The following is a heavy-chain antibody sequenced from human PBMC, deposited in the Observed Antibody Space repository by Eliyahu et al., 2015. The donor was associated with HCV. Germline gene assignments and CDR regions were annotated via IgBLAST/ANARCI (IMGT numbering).Heavy chain of an antibody. V-gene: IGHV1-2*02. J-gene: IGHJ5*02. CDR1: GYTFIXXH. Sequence: QVQLVQSGAEVKKPGDSVKVSCKASGYTFIXXHXHWVRXAPGQGLXWMGCINPNSGXTNYTQKFQARVTMTWDTSISTAYMELGRLRSDDTATYYCATDRLVYCRGGSCYLDPPSTWGQGTLVTVSS. D-gene: IGHD2-15*01. CDR3: ATDRLVYCRGGSCYLDPPST. CDR2: INPNSGXT.